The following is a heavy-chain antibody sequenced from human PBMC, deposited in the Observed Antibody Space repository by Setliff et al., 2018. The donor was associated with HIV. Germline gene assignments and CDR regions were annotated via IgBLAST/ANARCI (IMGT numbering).Heavy chain of an antibody. CDR3: ALTGHRLLRGYMDV. CDR2: IYKGGST. V-gene: IGHV4-28*01. CDR1: GYSISSSYW. D-gene: IGHD2-15*01. Sequence: SETLSLTCVVSGYSISSSYWWGWIRQPPGKGLEWIGWIGYIYKGGSTYYNPSLKSRVTMSEDTSKNQFSLKLRSVTAVDTAVYYCALTGHRLLRGYMDVWGKGTTVTVSS. J-gene: IGHJ6*03.